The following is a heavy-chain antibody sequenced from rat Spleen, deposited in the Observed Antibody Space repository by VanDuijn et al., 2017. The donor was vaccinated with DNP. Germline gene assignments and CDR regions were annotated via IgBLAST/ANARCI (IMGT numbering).Heavy chain of an antibody. Sequence: QVQLQESGPGLVQPSQTLSLTCTVSGLSLTSNSVSWIRQPPGKGLEWMGVIWSGGSTDYNSTLKSRLSINRDTSKSQVFLKMNSLQTEDTAIYFCTRNNAGLGGFDYWGQGVMVTVSS. CDR3: TRNNAGLGGFDY. V-gene: IGHV2-47*01. CDR2: IWSGGST. D-gene: IGHD1-4*01. CDR1: GLSLTSNS. J-gene: IGHJ2*01.